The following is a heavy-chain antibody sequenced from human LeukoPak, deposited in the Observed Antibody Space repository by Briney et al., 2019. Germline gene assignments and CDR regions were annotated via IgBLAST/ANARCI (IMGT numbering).Heavy chain of an antibody. V-gene: IGHV3-23*01. CDR3: AKDQIAAADY. J-gene: IGHJ4*02. Sequence: GGSLRLSCVASGFTFSSYGMNWVRQAPGKGLEWVSGISGSGGTTYYADSVKGRFTISRDNSMNTLYLQMNSLRAEDTAVYYCAKDQIAAADYWGQGTLVTVSS. CDR1: GFTFSSYG. CDR2: ISGSGGTT. D-gene: IGHD6-13*01.